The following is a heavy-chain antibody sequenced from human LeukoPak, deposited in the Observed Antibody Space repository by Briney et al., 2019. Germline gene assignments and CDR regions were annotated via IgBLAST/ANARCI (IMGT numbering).Heavy chain of an antibody. J-gene: IGHJ3*02. Sequence: GRSLRLSCAASGFTFSSYAMSWVRQAPGKGLEWVSGISGSGGRTYYADSVKGRFTISRDNSKNTLYLQMNSLRAEDTAVYYCAKEIAHDYGDYVWIDAFDIWGQGTMVTVSS. V-gene: IGHV3-23*01. CDR2: ISGSGGRT. CDR1: GFTFSSYA. D-gene: IGHD4-17*01. CDR3: AKEIAHDYGDYVWIDAFDI.